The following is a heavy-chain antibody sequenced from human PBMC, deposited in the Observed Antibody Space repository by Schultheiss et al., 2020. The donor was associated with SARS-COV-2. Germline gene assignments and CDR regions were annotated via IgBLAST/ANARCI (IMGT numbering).Heavy chain of an antibody. D-gene: IGHD5-18*01. Sequence: ASVKVSFKASGYTFTSYGISWVRQAPGQGLEWMGWISAYNGNTNYAQKLQGRVTMTTDTSTSTAYMELRSLRSDDTAVYYCARAPKVDTAMVTGYWGQGTLVTVSS. CDR3: ARAPKVDTAMVTGY. J-gene: IGHJ4*02. V-gene: IGHV1-18*01. CDR1: GYTFTSYG. CDR2: ISAYNGNT.